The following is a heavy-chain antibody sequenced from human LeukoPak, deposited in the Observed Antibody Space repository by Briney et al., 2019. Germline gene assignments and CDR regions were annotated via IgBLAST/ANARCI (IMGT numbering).Heavy chain of an antibody. J-gene: IGHJ4*02. CDR1: GGSISSYY. D-gene: IGHD5-12*01. CDR3: ARGSGYSGYDFDY. Sequence: PSETLSLTCTVSGGSISSYYWSWIRQPPGKGLEWIGYIYYSGSTNYNPSLKSRVTISVDTSKNQFSLKLSSVTAADTAVYYCARGSGYSGYDFDYWGQGTLVTVSS. CDR2: IYYSGST. V-gene: IGHV4-59*01.